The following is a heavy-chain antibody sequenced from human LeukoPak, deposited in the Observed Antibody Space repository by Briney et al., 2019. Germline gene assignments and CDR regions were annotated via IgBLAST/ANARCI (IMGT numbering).Heavy chain of an antibody. CDR3: ARDQSGYDFGFDY. CDR1: GFTFSSYG. D-gene: IGHD5-12*01. J-gene: IGHJ4*02. CDR2: IWYDGSNK. V-gene: IGHV3-33*01. Sequence: GGPLRLSCAASGFTFSSYGMHWVRQAPGTGLEWVAVIWYDGSNKYYADSVKGRFTISRDNSENTLYLQMNSLRAEDTAMYYCARDQSGYDFGFDYWGQGALVTVSS.